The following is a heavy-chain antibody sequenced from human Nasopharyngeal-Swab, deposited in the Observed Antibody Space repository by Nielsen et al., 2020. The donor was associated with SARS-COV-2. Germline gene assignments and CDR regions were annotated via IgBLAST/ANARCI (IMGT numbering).Heavy chain of an antibody. CDR3: ARDWRGRYFDD. V-gene: IGHV3-11*05. CDR1: GFTFSDYY. CDR2: ISSSSSYT. J-gene: IGHJ4*02. Sequence: GESLKISCAASGFTFSDYYMSWIRQAPGKGLEWVSYISSSSSYTNYADSVKGRFTISRDNAKNSLYLQMNSLRAEDTAVYYCARDWRGRYFDDWGQGTLVTVSS. D-gene: IGHD3-10*01.